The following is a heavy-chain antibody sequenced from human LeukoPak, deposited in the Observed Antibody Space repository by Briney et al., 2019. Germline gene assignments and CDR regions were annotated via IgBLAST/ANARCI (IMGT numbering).Heavy chain of an antibody. CDR3: ARVSGSYRHNAFDG. J-gene: IGHJ3*01. CDR1: VYTFTGYY. Sequence: ASVKVSCKASVYTFTGYYMHWVRQAPGQGLEWMGWIYPKSGGKNYAQKFRGRVTMPRDTSISTAYMELSALRPDSRAGCYFARVSGSYRHNAFDGCGEATMATVSS. CDR2: IYPKSGGK. D-gene: IGHD1-26*01. V-gene: IGHV1-2*02.